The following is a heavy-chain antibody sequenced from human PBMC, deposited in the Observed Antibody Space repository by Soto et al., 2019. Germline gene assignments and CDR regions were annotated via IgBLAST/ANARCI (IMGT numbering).Heavy chain of an antibody. CDR1: GGSINSYY. J-gene: IGHJ4*02. V-gene: IGHV4-59*01. CDR2: TYYSGST. D-gene: IGHD1-26*01. Sequence: QVQLQESGPGLVKPSETLSLTCTVSGGSINSYYWSWIRQPPGKGLEWIGYTYYSGSTNYNPSLKSRATISVDTSKNQFSLKLRSVTGADTAVYYCARRYGGNFDYWGQGTLVTVSS. CDR3: ARRYGGNFDY.